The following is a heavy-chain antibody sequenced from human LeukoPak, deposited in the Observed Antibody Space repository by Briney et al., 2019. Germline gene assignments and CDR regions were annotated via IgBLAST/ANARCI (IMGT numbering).Heavy chain of an antibody. D-gene: IGHD6-13*01. J-gene: IGHJ6*03. CDR3: ARDLESSSWYELGYYYYMDV. Sequence: GASVKVSCKASGYTFTSYGISWVRQAPGQGLEWMGWISAYNGNTNYAQKLQGRVTMTTDTSTSTVYMELSSLRSEDTAVYYCARDLESSSWYELGYYYYMDVWGKGTTVTVSS. V-gene: IGHV1-18*01. CDR1: GYTFTSYG. CDR2: ISAYNGNT.